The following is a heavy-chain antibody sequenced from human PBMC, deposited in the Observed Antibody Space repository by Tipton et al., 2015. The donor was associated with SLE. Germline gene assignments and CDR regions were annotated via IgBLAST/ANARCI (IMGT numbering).Heavy chain of an antibody. D-gene: IGHD6-19*01. CDR1: GGSISSSSYY. CDR3: ASLLWGGWPFDH. J-gene: IGHJ4*02. CDR2: IYTSGST. V-gene: IGHV4-61*02. Sequence: TLSLTCTVSGGSISSSSYYWGWIRQPAGKGLEWIGRIYTSGSTNYNPSLKSRVTISVDTSKNQFSLKLSSVTAADTAVYYCASLLWGGWPFDHWGQGTLVTVSS.